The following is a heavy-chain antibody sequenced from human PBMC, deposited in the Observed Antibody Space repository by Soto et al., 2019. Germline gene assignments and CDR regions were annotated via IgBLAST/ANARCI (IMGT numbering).Heavy chain of an antibody. CDR1: GGSISIGAYY. D-gene: IGHD5-12*01. J-gene: IGHJ3*01. Sequence: PSETLSVACTVSGGSISIGAYYWSWVRQHPGKGLEWIGYIYYSGSTYFSPSLKSRLTISVDTSKNQFSLKLSSVTAADTAMYHCARARLRAVYAFDFWGQGTMVTVSS. V-gene: IGHV4-31*03. CDR3: ARARLRAVYAFDF. CDR2: IYYSGST.